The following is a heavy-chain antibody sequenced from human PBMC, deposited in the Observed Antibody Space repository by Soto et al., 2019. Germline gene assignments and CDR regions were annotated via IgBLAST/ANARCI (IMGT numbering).Heavy chain of an antibody. V-gene: IGHV6-1*01. CDR1: GASVTGNTAG. D-gene: IGHD3-10*01. Sequence: PSQTLSLTCVISGASVTGNTAGWNWIRQSPSRGLEWLGRTYYRSKWYYDYAGSVKGRMTINPDTSRNQFSLQLNSVRPEDTSVYYCATGMLLQGHYYVDVWPQGTTVTVSS. J-gene: IGHJ6*02. CDR2: TYYRSKWYY. CDR3: ATGMLLQGHYYVDV.